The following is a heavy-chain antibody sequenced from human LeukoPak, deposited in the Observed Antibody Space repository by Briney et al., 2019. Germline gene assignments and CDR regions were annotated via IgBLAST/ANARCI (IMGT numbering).Heavy chain of an antibody. CDR1: GFTFSSYA. D-gene: IGHD3-10*01. CDR2: ISGRGGST. CDR3: AKDAGVTDYYGSGSATYFGG. V-gene: IGHV3-23*01. J-gene: IGHJ4*02. Sequence: GGSLSLSCAASGFTFSSYAMSWVSQAPGRGLQWVSAISGRGGSTYYADSVKGRFTISRDNSKNTLYLKLNTLRAENTALYYLAKDAGVTDYYGSGSATYFGGWGQVILVSFAS.